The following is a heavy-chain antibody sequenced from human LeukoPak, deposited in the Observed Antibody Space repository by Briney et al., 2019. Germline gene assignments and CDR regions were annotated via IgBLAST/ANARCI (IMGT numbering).Heavy chain of an antibody. CDR1: GFTFSSYG. J-gene: IGHJ3*02. V-gene: IGHV3-7*01. Sequence: GGSLRLSCAASGFTFSSYGMHWVRQAPGKGLEWVANIKEDGSEKYYVDSVKGRLTISRDNAENSPYLQMNSLRAEDAAVYYCARDLDVDIVTTSAFDIWGPGTRVTVSS. D-gene: IGHD5-12*01. CDR3: ARDLDVDIVTTSAFDI. CDR2: IKEDGSEK.